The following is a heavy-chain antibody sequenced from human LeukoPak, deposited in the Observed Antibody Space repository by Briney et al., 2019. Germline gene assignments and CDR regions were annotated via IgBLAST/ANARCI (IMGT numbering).Heavy chain of an antibody. CDR2: ISTSSSSI. D-gene: IGHD1-26*01. Sequence: GGSLRLSCAASGFTFSSYSMNWVRQAPGKGREGVSSISTSSSSIYYADSVKGRFTVSRDDAKNSMYLQMNSLRAEDTAVYYCASRSGSYLEVDYWGQGTLVTVSS. J-gene: IGHJ4*02. V-gene: IGHV3-21*01. CDR3: ASRSGSYLEVDY. CDR1: GFTFSSYS.